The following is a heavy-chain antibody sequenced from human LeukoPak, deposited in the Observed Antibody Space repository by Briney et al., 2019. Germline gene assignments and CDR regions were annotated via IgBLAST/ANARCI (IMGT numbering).Heavy chain of an antibody. CDR1: GFTFSDYN. V-gene: IGHV3-21*01. CDR2: ISVTSNYI. J-gene: IGHJ4*02. D-gene: IGHD1-26*01. Sequence: GGSLRLSCAASGFTFSDYNMNWVRQAPGKGLEWVSSISVTSNYIYYADSVKGRFTISRDNAKVSLYLQMNSLRAEDTAVYYCAKGLGAAAVVGDYWGQGTLVTVSS. CDR3: AKGLGAAAVVGDY.